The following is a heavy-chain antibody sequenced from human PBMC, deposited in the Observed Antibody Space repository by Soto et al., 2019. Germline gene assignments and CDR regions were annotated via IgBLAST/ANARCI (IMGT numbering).Heavy chain of an antibody. Sequence: AGGSLRLSWAASGFTFRTYGFHWVRQAPGKGLEWVALIWFDENNKNYADSVKGRFTISRDNSQNTLYLQMNNLRAEDTAIYYCARDFKKGSYLDFWGQGTVVTVSS. CDR1: GFTFRTYG. CDR3: ARDFKKGSYLDF. D-gene: IGHD3-10*01. V-gene: IGHV3-33*01. J-gene: IGHJ4*02. CDR2: IWFDENNK.